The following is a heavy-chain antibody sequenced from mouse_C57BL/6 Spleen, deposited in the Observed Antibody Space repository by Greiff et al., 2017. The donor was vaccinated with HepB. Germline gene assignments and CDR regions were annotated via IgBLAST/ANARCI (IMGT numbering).Heavy chain of an antibody. CDR1: GFTFSSYA. J-gene: IGHJ4*01. V-gene: IGHV5-4*03. Sequence: EVKLVESGGGLVKPGGSLKLSCAASGFTFSSYAMSWVRQTPEKRLEWVATISDGGSYTYYPDNVKGRFTISRDNAKNNLYLQMSHLKSEDTAMYYCASYSNYGAMDYWCQGTSVTVSS. CDR2: ISDGGSYT. D-gene: IGHD2-5*01. CDR3: ASYSNYGAMDY.